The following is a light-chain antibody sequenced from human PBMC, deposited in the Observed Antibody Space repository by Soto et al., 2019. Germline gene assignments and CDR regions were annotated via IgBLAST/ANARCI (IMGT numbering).Light chain of an antibody. J-gene: IGLJ1*01. CDR1: SSDVGGYNY. CDR2: EVS. CDR3: SSYTASSTLV. Sequence: QAASVSGSPGQSITISCTGTSSDVGGYNYVSWSQQHPGKAPKLLISEVSNRPSGVSNRFSGSKSGNTASLTISGLQADDEADYYCSSYTASSTLVFGTGTKVTVL. V-gene: IGLV2-14*03.